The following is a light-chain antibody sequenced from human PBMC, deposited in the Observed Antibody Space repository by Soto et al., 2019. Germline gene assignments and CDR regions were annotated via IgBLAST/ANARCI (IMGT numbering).Light chain of an antibody. J-gene: IGLJ1*01. Sequence: QCVLTQPPSASGSPGQSVAISCTGTSSDVGGYNYVSWYQQHPGKAPKLMIYEVSKRPSGVPDRFSGSKSGNTASLTVSGLQAEDEADYYSSSYAGSNNLYVFGTGTKVTVL. V-gene: IGLV2-8*01. CDR2: EVS. CDR3: SSYAGSNNLYV. CDR1: SSDVGGYNY.